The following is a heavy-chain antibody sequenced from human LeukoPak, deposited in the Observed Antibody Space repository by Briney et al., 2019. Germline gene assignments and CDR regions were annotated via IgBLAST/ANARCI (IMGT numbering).Heavy chain of an antibody. Sequence: SVKVSCKASGGTFSSYAISWVRQAPGQGLEWMGGIIPIFGTANYAQKFQGRVTISADKSTSTAYMELSSLRSEDTAVYYCARARGYSYGPFDYWGQGTLVTVSS. J-gene: IGHJ4*02. CDR1: GGTFSSYA. CDR2: IIPIFGTA. D-gene: IGHD5-18*01. V-gene: IGHV1-69*06. CDR3: ARARGYSYGPFDY.